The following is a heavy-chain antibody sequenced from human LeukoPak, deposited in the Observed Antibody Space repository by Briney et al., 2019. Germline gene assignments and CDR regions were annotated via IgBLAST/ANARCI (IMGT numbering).Heavy chain of an antibody. CDR3: ARDRWGYSYGGD. CDR1: GFTFSSYA. D-gene: IGHD5-18*01. CDR2: ISYDGSNK. V-gene: IGHV3-30*04. Sequence: GRSLRLSCAASGFTFSSYAMHWVRQAPGKGLEWVAVISYDGSNKYYADSVKGRFPISRDNAKNSLYLQMNSLRAEDTAVYYCARDRWGYSYGGDWGQGTLVTVSS. J-gene: IGHJ4*02.